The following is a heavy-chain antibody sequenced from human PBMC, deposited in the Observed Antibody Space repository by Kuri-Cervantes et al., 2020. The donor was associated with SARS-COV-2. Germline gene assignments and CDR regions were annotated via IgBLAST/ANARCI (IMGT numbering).Heavy chain of an antibody. CDR3: ARDAAADNLSDY. CDR1: GGTFSSYA. CDR2: IIPIFGIA. J-gene: IGHJ4*02. D-gene: IGHD6-13*01. V-gene: IGHV1-69*04. Sequence: SVKVSCKASGGTFSSYAISWVRQAPGQGLEWMGRIIPIFGIANYAQQFQGRVTIAADNSTSTAYLELSSLRSEDTAVYYCARDAAADNLSDYWGQGTLVTVSS.